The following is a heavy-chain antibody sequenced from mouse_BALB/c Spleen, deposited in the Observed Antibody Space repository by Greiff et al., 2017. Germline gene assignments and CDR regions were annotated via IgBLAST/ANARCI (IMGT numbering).Heavy chain of an antibody. CDR3: TREPPTGRDY. V-gene: IGHV1-5*01. D-gene: IGHD4-1*02. CDR1: GYTFTSYW. J-gene: IGHJ2*01. Sequence: VHVKQSGTVLARPGASVKMSCKASGYTFTSYWMHWVKQRPGQGLEWIGAIYPGNSDTSYNQKFKGKAKLTAVTSTSTAYMELSSLTNEDSAVYYCTREPPTGRDYWGQGTTLTVSS. CDR2: IYPGNSDT.